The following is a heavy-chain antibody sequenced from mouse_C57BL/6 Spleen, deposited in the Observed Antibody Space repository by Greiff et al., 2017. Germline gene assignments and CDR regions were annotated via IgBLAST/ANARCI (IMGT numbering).Heavy chain of an antibody. D-gene: IGHD2-4*01. V-gene: IGHV2-2*01. CDR3: ARNDYDEGYWYFDV. J-gene: IGHJ1*03. CDR1: GFSLTSYG. Sequence: VQLQQSGPGLVQPSQSLSITCTVSGFSLTSYGVHWVRQSPGKGLEWLGVIWSGGSTDYNAAFISRLSISKDNSKSQVFFKMNSLQADDTAIYYCARNDYDEGYWYFDVWGTGTTVTVSS. CDR2: IWSGGST.